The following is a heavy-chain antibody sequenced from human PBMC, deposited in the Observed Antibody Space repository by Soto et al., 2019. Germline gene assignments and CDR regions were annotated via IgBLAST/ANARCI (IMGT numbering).Heavy chain of an antibody. D-gene: IGHD3-9*01. V-gene: IGHV1-46*03. J-gene: IGHJ4*02. Sequence: ASVKVSCKASGYTFTSYYMHWVRQAPGQGLEWMGIINPSGGSTSYAQKYQGRVTMTRDTSTSTVYMELSSLGSEDTAVYYCSRALKYYDILTGSRRPYYFDYWGQGTLVTVSS. CDR3: SRALKYYDILTGSRRPYYFDY. CDR2: INPSGGST. CDR1: GYTFTSYY.